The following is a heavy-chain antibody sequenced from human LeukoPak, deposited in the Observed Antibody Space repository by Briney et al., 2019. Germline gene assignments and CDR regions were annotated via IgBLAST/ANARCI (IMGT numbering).Heavy chain of an antibody. D-gene: IGHD3-22*01. Sequence: SETLSLTCAVYGGSFSGYYWSWIRQPPGKGLEWIGEINHSGSTNYNPSLKSRVTISVDTSKNQFSLKLSSVTAADTAVYYCARLPNYYDSSGYYGIDYWGQGTLVTVSS. CDR2: INHSGST. J-gene: IGHJ4*02. CDR1: GGSFSGYY. CDR3: ARLPNYYDSSGYYGIDY. V-gene: IGHV4-34*01.